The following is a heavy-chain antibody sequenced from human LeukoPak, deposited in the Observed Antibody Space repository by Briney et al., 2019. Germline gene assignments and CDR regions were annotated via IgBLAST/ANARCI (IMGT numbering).Heavy chain of an antibody. V-gene: IGHV4-38-2*01. Sequence: SETLSLTCAVSGYSISSGYYWGWIRQPPGKGLEWIGSIYHSGSTYYNPSLKSRVTISVDTSKNQFSLKLSSVTAADTAVYYFARRYSGYDSKRYFDYWGQGTLVTVSS. CDR1: GYSISSGYY. CDR2: IYHSGST. J-gene: IGHJ4*02. D-gene: IGHD5-12*01. CDR3: ARRYSGYDSKRYFDY.